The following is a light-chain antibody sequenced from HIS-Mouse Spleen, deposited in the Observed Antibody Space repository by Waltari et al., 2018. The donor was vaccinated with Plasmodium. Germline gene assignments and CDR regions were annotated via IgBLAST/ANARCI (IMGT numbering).Light chain of an antibody. V-gene: IGKV3-11*01. Sequence: EIVLTQSPATLSLSPGERATLSCRAGQSVSSYLAWYQQKPAQAPRLLIYAASNRATGVPARCSGSGSGTDFTLTISSREPEDFAVYYCQQRSNWPRVLTFGGGTKVEIK. CDR1: QSVSSY. CDR2: AAS. J-gene: IGKJ4*01. CDR3: QQRSNWPRVLT.